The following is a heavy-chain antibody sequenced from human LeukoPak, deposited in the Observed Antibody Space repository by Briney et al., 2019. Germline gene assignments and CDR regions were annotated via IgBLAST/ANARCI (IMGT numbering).Heavy chain of an antibody. CDR1: GYAFTSHY. CDR3: ARDVIGDGYNRFDD. CDR2: ISPNDGGT. V-gene: IGHV1-2*02. J-gene: IGHJ4*02. Sequence: ASVKVSCKTSGYAFTSHYIHWVRQAPGQGLEWVGWISPNDGGTIYAQRFQGRVTITRDTSITTAYMDLTSLTYDDTAMYYCARDVIGDGYNRFDDWGQGTQVTVSS. D-gene: IGHD5-24*01.